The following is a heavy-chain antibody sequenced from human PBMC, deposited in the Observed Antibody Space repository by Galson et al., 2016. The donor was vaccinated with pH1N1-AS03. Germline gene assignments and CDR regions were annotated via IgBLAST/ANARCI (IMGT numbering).Heavy chain of an antibody. J-gene: IGHJ4*02. D-gene: IGHD3-10*01. CDR2: ISSSGSTK. V-gene: IGHV3-11*01. CDR1: GFIFSDSY. CDR3: AREPRGWFGERKVDYFDY. Sequence: GSLRLSCAASGFIFSDSYMSWIRQAPGKGLEWISHISSSGSTKSYADSVKGRFTISRDNAKNSLYLQMNSLIPEDTAVYYCAREPRGWFGERKVDYFDYWGQGTLVAVSP.